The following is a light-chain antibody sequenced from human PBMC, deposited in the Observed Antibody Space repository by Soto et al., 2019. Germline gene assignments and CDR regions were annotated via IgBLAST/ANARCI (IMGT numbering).Light chain of an antibody. J-gene: IGLJ1*01. V-gene: IGLV2-14*01. Sequence: QSALTQPASVSGSPGQSITISCTGTSSDTAGYNYVSWYQQHPGKAPKLMIYEVSNRPSGVSNRFSGSKSGNTASLTISGLQAEDEADYYCSSYTSSSPYVFGTGTKLTVL. CDR1: SSDTAGYNY. CDR3: SSYTSSSPYV. CDR2: EVS.